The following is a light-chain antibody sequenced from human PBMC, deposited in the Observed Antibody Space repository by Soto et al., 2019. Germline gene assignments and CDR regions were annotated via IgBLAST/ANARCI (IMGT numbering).Light chain of an antibody. J-gene: IGLJ1*01. CDR2: EVN. Sequence: QSALTQPASVSGSPGQSITISCTGTSSDVGGYNYVSWYQQHPGKAPKFIIYEVNNRPSGVSNRFSGSKSGNTASLTISGLQAEDEADYYCCSYTSSVSYVFGTGTKLTVL. CDR3: CSYTSSVSYV. CDR1: SSDVGGYNY. V-gene: IGLV2-14*01.